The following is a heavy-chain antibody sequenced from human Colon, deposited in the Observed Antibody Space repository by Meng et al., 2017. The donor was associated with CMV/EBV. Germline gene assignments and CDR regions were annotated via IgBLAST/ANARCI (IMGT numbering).Heavy chain of an antibody. D-gene: IGHD1-26*01. CDR2: MYNSGST. J-gene: IGHJ2*01. CDR1: GGSITSYY. Sequence: QVQLQESGPGLVKPSETLSLTCTVSGGSITSYYWSWIRQPAGRGLEWIGRMYNSGSTNYNPSLKSRVTMSVDTSKKQFSLKLSSVTAADTAMYYCAKEAPGGSYWYFDLWGRGTLVTVSS. CDR3: AKEAPGGSYWYFDL. V-gene: IGHV4-4*07.